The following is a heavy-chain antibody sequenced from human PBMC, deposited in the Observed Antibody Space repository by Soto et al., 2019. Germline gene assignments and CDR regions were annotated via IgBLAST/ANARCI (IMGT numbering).Heavy chain of an antibody. J-gene: IGHJ4*02. CDR1: GFTFDDYA. CDR2: ISWDGGST. Sequence: EVQLVESGGVVVQPGGSLRLSCAASGFTFDDYAMHWVRQAPGKGLEWVSLISWDGGSTYYADSVKGRFTICRDNSKNSLYLQMNSLRAEDTALYYCAKGVEMAAYYFDYWGQGTLVTVSS. V-gene: IGHV3-43D*04. D-gene: IGHD2-15*01. CDR3: AKGVEMAAYYFDY.